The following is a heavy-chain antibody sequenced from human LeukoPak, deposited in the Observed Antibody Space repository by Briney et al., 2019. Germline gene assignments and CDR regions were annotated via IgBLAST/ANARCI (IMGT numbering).Heavy chain of an antibody. CDR1: GGSFSGYY. CDR2: INHSGST. CDR3: ARVRYSVSSVLTRKRSYYFDY. J-gene: IGHJ4*02. V-gene: IGHV4-34*01. Sequence: PSETLSLTCAVYGGSFSGYYWSWIRQPPGKGLEWIGEINHSGSTNYNPSLKSRVTISVDTSKNQFSLKLSYVTAADTAVYYYARVRYSVSSVLTRKRSYYFDYWGQGTLVTVSS. D-gene: IGHD3-22*01.